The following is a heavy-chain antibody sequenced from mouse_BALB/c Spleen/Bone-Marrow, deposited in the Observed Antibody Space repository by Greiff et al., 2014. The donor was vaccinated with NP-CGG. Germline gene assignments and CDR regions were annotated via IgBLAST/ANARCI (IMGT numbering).Heavy chain of an antibody. CDR2: IDPANGNT. Sequence: EVQVVESGAELVKPGASVKLSCTASGFNIKDTYMHWVKQRPEQGLEWIGRIDPANGNTKYDPKFQGKATITADTSSNTAYLQLSSLTTEDTAVYYCASYCYGNSRFAYWGQGTLVTVSA. D-gene: IGHD1-1*01. J-gene: IGHJ3*01. V-gene: IGHV14-3*02. CDR1: GFNIKDTY. CDR3: ASYCYGNSRFAY.